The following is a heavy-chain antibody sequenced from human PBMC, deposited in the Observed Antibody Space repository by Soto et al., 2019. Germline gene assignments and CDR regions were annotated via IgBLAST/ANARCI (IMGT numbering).Heavy chain of an antibody. CDR1: GGSISSYY. V-gene: IGHV4-59*08. D-gene: IGHD2-2*01. Sequence: QVQLQESGPGLVKPSETLSLTCTVSGGSISSYYWSWIRQPPGKGLEWIGYIYYSGSTNYNPSLKSRVTISVDTSKNQFSLKLSSVTAADTAVYYCARLRVGYCSSTSCYSYWYFDLWGRGTLVTVSS. CDR2: IYYSGST. J-gene: IGHJ2*01. CDR3: ARLRVGYCSSTSCYSYWYFDL.